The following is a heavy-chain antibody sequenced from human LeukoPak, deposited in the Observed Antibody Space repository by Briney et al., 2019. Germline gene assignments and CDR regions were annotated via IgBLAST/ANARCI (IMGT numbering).Heavy chain of an antibody. D-gene: IGHD6-19*01. CDR1: GFTFSSYG. CDR2: IRYDGSNK. J-gene: IGHJ4*02. CDR3: AKXRSGWYLNYFDY. Sequence: GGSLRLSCAASGFTFSSYGMHWVRQAPGKGLEWAAFIRYDGSNKYYADSVKGRFTISRDNSKNTLYLQMNSLRAEDTAVYYXAKXRSGWYLNYFDYWGQGTLVTVSS. V-gene: IGHV3-30*02.